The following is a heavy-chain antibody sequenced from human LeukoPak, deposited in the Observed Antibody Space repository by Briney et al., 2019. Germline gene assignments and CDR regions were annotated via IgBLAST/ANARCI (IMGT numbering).Heavy chain of an antibody. V-gene: IGHV3-48*02. CDR1: RSTFSTCS. CDR2: ISSSSSTI. CDR3: ARYSSGWSLDY. D-gene: IGHD6-19*01. J-gene: IGHJ4*02. Sequence: GGSLRHSCAASRSTFSTCSMNWVRQAPGKGLEWVSYISSSSSTIYYADSVKGRFTISRDNAKNSLYLQMHYLSDEDTAPYYCARYSSGWSLDYWGQGTLVTVSS.